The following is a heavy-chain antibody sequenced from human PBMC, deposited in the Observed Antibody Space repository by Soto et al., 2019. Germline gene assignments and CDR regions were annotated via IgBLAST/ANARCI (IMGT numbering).Heavy chain of an antibody. Sequence: SETLSLTCTVSGGSISSFYWSWIRQPAGKGLEWIGRIYSGGRNNYNPSLKSRVTMSVDTSKNQFSLRLSSVTAADTAVYYCARVSGFYQPLLYFDYWGQGTLVTVSS. CDR2: IYSGGRN. J-gene: IGHJ4*02. V-gene: IGHV4-4*07. CDR1: GGSISSFY. D-gene: IGHD2-2*01. CDR3: ARVSGFYQPLLYFDY.